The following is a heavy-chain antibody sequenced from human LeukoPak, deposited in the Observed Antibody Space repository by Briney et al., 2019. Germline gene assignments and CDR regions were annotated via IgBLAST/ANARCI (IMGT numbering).Heavy chain of an antibody. Sequence: PSETLSLTCTVSGGSISTYYWSWIRQPPGKGVEWIGYIYYIGNTNYNPSLESRVTISVDTSKNQFSLKLNSVTAADTAVYYCARDRCSGGSCYSDYWGQGTLVTVSS. V-gene: IGHV4-59*13. D-gene: IGHD2-15*01. J-gene: IGHJ4*02. CDR2: IYYIGNT. CDR3: ARDRCSGGSCYSDY. CDR1: GGSISTYY.